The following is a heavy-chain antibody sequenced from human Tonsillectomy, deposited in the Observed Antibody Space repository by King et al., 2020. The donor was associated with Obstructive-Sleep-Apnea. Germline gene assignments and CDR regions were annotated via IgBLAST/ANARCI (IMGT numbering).Heavy chain of an antibody. D-gene: IGHD2-2*02. CDR2: IRYDGSNQ. J-gene: IGHJ4*02. Sequence: VQLVESGGGVVQPGGSLRLSCAASGFTFSSYGMHWVRQAPGKGLEWVAFIRYDGSNQYYTDSVKGRFTISRDDSKNTLYLQMNSLRAEDTSVYYCAKDLGYSFDCWGQGTLVTVSS. CDR1: GFTFSSYG. V-gene: IGHV3-30*02. CDR3: AKDLGYSFDC.